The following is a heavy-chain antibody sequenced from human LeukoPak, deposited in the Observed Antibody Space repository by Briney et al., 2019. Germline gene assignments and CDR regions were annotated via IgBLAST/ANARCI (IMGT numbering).Heavy chain of an antibody. CDR1: GFIFSSYG. V-gene: IGHV3-30*12. D-gene: IGHD2-15*01. Sequence: GGSLRLSCAASGFIFSSYGMHWVRQAPGKGLQWVAVIWSDGSNKDYGDSVKGRFTISRDDSKSTLYLQMNSLRADDTAVYYCARSGGGTYFDNWGQGTLVTVSS. CDR2: IWSDGSNK. CDR3: ARSGGGTYFDN. J-gene: IGHJ4*02.